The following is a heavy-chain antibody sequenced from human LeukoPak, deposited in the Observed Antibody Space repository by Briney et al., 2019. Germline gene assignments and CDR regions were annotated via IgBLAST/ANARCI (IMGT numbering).Heavy chain of an antibody. CDR3: ARVRGYYSPAAFDI. J-gene: IGHJ3*02. Sequence: SETLSLTCTVSGGSISSGDYYWSWIRQPPGKGLGWIGYIYYSGSTYYNPSLKSRVTISVDTSKNQFSLKLSSVTAADTAVYYCARVRGYYSPAAFDIWGQGTMVTVSS. D-gene: IGHD3-22*01. V-gene: IGHV4-30-4*08. CDR2: IYYSGST. CDR1: GGSISSGDYY.